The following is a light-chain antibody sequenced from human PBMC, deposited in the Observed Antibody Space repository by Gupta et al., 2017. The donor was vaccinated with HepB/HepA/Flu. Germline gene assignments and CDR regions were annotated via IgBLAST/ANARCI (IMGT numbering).Light chain of an antibody. J-gene: IGLJ2*01. CDR2: GKT. V-gene: IGLV3-19*01. Sequence: SSQPTHDPAVSVALVQTVRITSQGDILRGHFVSWYQQKLRQAPILVIYGKTNRPSEIPNRFSGASSGDIASLTITGAQASDEADYYCNCRDSSGNHLVFGGGTKLTV. CDR3: NCRDSSGNHLV. CDR1: ILRGHF.